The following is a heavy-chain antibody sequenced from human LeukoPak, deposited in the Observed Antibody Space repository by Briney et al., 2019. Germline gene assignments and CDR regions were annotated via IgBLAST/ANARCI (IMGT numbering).Heavy chain of an antibody. Sequence: GRSLRLSCAASGFTFDDYDMSWVRQAPGKGLEWVSGINWNGGSTNYADSVKGRFTISRDNAKNSLYLQMNSLRAEDTAVYYCARDSGFGELLHNLSYYYYYYMDVWGKGTTVTISS. D-gene: IGHD3-10*01. J-gene: IGHJ6*03. CDR2: INWNGGST. CDR3: ARDSGFGELLHNLSYYYYYYMDV. V-gene: IGHV3-20*04. CDR1: GFTFDDYD.